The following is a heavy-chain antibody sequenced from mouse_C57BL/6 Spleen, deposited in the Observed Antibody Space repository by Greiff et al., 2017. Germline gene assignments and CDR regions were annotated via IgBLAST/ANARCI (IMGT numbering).Heavy chain of an antibody. D-gene: IGHD2-5*01. V-gene: IGHV1-64*01. J-gene: IGHJ3*01. Sequence: QVQLKQPGAELVKPGASVKLSCKASGYTFTSYWTHWVKQRPGQGLEWIGMIHPNSGSTNYNEKFKSKATLTVDKSSSTAYMQLSILTSEDSAVYYCASYSNWFAYWGQVTLVTVSA. CDR2: IHPNSGST. CDR3: ASYSNWFAY. CDR1: GYTFTSYW.